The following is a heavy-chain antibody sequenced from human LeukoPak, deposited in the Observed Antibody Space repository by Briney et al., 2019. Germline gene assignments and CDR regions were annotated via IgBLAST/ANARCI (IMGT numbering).Heavy chain of an antibody. CDR1: GGTFSSYA. CDR3: AGPRYCSGGSCSYYFDY. D-gene: IGHD2-15*01. J-gene: IGHJ4*02. V-gene: IGHV1-69*13. Sequence: GASVKVSCKASGGTFSSYAISWVRQAPGQGLEWMGGIIPIFGTANYAQKFQGRVTITADGSTSTAYMELSSLRSEDTAVYYCAGPRYCSGGSCSYYFDYWGQGTLVTVSS. CDR2: IIPIFGTA.